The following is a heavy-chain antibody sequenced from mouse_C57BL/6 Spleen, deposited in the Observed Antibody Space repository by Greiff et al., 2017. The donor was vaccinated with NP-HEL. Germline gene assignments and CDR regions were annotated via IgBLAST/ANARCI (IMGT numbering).Heavy chain of an antibody. CDR3: ASRRGHFDY. Sequence: QVQLQQSGAELVKPGASVKLSCKASGYTFTSYWMQWVKQRPGQGLEWIGEIDPSDSYTNYNQKFKGKATLTVDTSSSTAYMQLSSLTSEDSAVYYCASRRGHFDYWGQGTTLTVSS. CDR1: GYTFTSYW. CDR2: IDPSDSYT. V-gene: IGHV1-50*01. J-gene: IGHJ2*01.